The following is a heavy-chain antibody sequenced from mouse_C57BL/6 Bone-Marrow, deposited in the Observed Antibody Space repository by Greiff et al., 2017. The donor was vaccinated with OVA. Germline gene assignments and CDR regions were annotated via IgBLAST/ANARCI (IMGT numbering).Heavy chain of an antibody. CDR2: IYPRSGNT. J-gene: IGHJ1*03. V-gene: IGHV1-81*01. CDR3: ARVPPKDWYFDG. D-gene: IGHD1-3*01. Sequence: VQLQQPGAELARPGASVKLSCKASGYTFTSYGISWVKQRTGQGLEWIGEIYPRSGNTYYNEKFKGKATLTADKSSSTAYIELRSLTSEDSAVYICARVPPKDWYFDGWGTGTTVTVAS. CDR1: GYTFTSYG.